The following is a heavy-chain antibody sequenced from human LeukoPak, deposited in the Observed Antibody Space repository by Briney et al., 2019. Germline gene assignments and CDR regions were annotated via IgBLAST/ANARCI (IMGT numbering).Heavy chain of an antibody. V-gene: IGHV3-23*01. J-gene: IGHJ5*02. CDR2: ISSNGGST. CDR1: GFTFSTYA. CDR3: AKDRGRTWVQVAT. Sequence: RRGESLKISCAASGFTFSTYALSWVRQAPGKGLEYVSAISSNGGSTYHADSVKGRFTISRDNSKNTLYLQMNSLRVEDTAVYYCAKDRGRTWVQVATWGQGTLVTVSS. D-gene: IGHD2-15*01.